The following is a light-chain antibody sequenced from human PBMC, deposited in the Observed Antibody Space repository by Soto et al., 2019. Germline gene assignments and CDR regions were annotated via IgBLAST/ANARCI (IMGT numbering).Light chain of an antibody. J-gene: IGKJ1*01. CDR1: QSVSSN. Sequence: EIVMTQSPATLSVSPGERATLSCRASQSVSSNLACYQQKPGQAPRLLIYGASTRATGIPARFSGSGSGTEFTLTISSLLSEDFAVYYCQQYNNWPPWTFGQGTKVEIK. CDR2: GAS. V-gene: IGKV3-15*01. CDR3: QQYNNWPPWT.